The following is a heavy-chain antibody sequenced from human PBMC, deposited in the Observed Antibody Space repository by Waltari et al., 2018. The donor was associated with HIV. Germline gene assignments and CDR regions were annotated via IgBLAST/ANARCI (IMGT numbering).Heavy chain of an antibody. J-gene: IGHJ4*02. Sequence: QVQLVQSGAEVKKPGASVKVSCKASGYHFTSFDINWVRKATGQGLEWMGWMKPNSKKTGFAQKFQGRISMTRNTSIGTAYMELSSLRSLDTAVYYCARTFNGDLDYWGQGTLVTVS. CDR2: MKPNSKKT. CDR3: ARTFNGDLDY. D-gene: IGHD2-21*02. V-gene: IGHV1-8*01. CDR1: GYHFTSFD.